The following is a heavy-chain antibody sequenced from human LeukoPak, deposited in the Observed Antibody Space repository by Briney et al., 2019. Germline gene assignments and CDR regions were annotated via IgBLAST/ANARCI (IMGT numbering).Heavy chain of an antibody. V-gene: IGHV3-9*01. CDR1: GFTFDDYA. CDR3: ARDGYCSGGSCYKGRFDY. D-gene: IGHD2-15*01. J-gene: IGHJ4*02. CDR2: ISWNSGSI. Sequence: GGSLRLSCGASGFTFDDYAMHWVRQAPGKGLEWVSGISWNSGSIGYADSVKGRFTISRDNAKNSLYLQMNSLRAEDTAVYYCARDGYCSGGSCYKGRFDYWGQGTLVTVSS.